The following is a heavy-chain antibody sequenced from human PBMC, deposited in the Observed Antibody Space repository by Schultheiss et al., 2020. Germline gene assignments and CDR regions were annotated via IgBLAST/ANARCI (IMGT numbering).Heavy chain of an antibody. CDR1: GGSISSYY. CDR2: IYYSGST. V-gene: IGHV4-59*01. Sequence: SETLSLTCTVSGGSISSYYWSWIRQPPGKGLEWIGYIYYSGSTNYNPSLKSRVTISVDTSKNQFSLKLSSVTAADTAVYYCARDPYRYDSSGYYNYWGQGTLVTVSS. J-gene: IGHJ4*02. D-gene: IGHD3-22*01. CDR3: ARDPYRYDSSGYYNY.